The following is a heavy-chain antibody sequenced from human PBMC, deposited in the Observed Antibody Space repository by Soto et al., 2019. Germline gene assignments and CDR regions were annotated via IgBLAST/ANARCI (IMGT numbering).Heavy chain of an antibody. CDR2: INAGNGNT. Sequence: ASVKVSCKASGYTFTSYAMHWVRQAPGQRLEWMGWINAGNGNTNYAQKLQGRVTMTTDTSTSTAYMELRSLRSDDTAVYYCARDGHHDDYYYGYFDYWGQGTLVTVSS. D-gene: IGHD3-22*01. CDR3: ARDGHHDDYYYGYFDY. V-gene: IGHV1-3*01. CDR1: GYTFTSYA. J-gene: IGHJ4*02.